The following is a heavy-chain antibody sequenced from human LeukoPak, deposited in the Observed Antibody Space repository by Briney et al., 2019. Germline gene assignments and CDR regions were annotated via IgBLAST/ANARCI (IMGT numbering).Heavy chain of an antibody. CDR1: GGSISSGGYS. CDR3: ARAGDKFGYYFDY. D-gene: IGHD3-16*01. J-gene: IGHJ4*02. Sequence: TSETLSLTCAVSGGSISSGGYSWSWIRQPPGKGLEWIGYIYHSGSTYYNPSLKSRVTISVDRSKNQFSLKLSSVTAADMAVYYCARAGDKFGYYFDYWGQGTLVTVSS. CDR2: IYHSGST. V-gene: IGHV4-30-2*01.